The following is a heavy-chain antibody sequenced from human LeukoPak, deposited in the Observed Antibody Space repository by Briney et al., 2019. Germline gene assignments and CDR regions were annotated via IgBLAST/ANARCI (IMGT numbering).Heavy chain of an antibody. CDR1: GFTFTNYA. V-gene: IGHV3-23*01. CDR3: AKARLSTGWAYNDY. J-gene: IGHJ4*02. D-gene: IGHD6-19*01. CDR2: IVGSGGAT. Sequence: EGSLRLSCAASGFTFTNYAMSWVRQAPGKGLEWASAIVGSGGATFYADSVKGRFTISRDNSKNTVFLQMNSLRAEDTAVYYCAKARLSTGWAYNDYWGPGTLVTVSS.